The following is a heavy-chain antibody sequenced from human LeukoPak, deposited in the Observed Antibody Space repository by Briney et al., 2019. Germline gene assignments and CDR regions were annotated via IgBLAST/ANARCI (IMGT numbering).Heavy chain of an antibody. D-gene: IGHD3-10*01. J-gene: IGHJ4*02. V-gene: IGHV3-23*01. Sequence: GGSLRLSCAASGFTFSDYAMSWVRQAPGKGLEWVSAISGSGGNTYYADSVRGRFTISRDKSKNTLFLQMNSLRAEDTAVYYCARGYASGTSYSDYWGQGTLVTVPS. CDR2: ISGSGGNT. CDR3: ARGYASGTSYSDY. CDR1: GFTFSDYA.